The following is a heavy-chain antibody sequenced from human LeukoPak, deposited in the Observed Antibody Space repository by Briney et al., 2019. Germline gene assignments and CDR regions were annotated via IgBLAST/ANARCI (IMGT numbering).Heavy chain of an antibody. V-gene: IGHV3-74*01. D-gene: IGHD2-15*01. CDR1: GFSFSSYW. Sequence: GGSLRLSCAASGFSFSSYWMHWVRQGPGKGLVWVARIQYDGSTTTYAVSGKGRITIARDNAKNTLDVQRDRPTAEDTAVYYCARALVAGVTLNALDIWGQGTMVTVSS. CDR2: IQYDGSTT. CDR3: ARALVAGVTLNALDI. J-gene: IGHJ3*02.